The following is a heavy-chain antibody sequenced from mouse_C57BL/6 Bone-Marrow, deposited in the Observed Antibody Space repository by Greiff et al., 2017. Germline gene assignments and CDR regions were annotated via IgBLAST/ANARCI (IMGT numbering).Heavy chain of an antibody. CDR3: ASLSPYNAMDY. J-gene: IGHJ4*01. Sequence: QVQLKQSGAELAKPGASVKLSCKASGYTFTSYWMHWVKQRPGQGLEWIGYINPSSGYTKYNQKFKDKATLTADKYSSTAYMQLRSLTYEDSAVYYCASLSPYNAMDYWGQGTLVTVSS. CDR1: GYTFTSYW. V-gene: IGHV1-7*01. D-gene: IGHD1-1*01. CDR2: INPSSGYT.